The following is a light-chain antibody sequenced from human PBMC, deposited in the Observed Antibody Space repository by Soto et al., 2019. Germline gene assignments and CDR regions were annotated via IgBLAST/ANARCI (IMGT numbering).Light chain of an antibody. CDR3: QQSSNIPWT. J-gene: IGKJ1*01. V-gene: IGKV1-39*01. Sequence: IQLTQTPSSLSASVGDRVTVSCRSSQNVEKYLRWYVQRPGKAPELLVYSTSKLKSGVPSRFRGSASGTDFSLTISRLPSEDFGTYYCQQSSNIPWTFGQGSKVDIK. CDR1: QNVEKY. CDR2: STS.